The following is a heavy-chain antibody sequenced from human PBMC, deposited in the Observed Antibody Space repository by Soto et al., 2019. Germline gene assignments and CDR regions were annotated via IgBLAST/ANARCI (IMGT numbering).Heavy chain of an antibody. CDR2: INAGNGDT. CDR1: GYTFTSFP. CDR3: TRAPRGEN. D-gene: IGHD2-21*01. V-gene: IGHV1-3*01. J-gene: IGHJ1*01. Sequence: ASVKVSCKASGYTFTSFPIHWVRQAPGQRLEWMGWINAGNGDTKYSQKFQGRVTVTRDTSASTAYMGLISLRSEDTAVYYCTRAPRGENWGQGTLVTVSS.